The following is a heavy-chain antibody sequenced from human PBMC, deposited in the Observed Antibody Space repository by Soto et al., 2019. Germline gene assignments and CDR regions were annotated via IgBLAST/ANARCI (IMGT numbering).Heavy chain of an antibody. V-gene: IGHV3-23*01. J-gene: IGHJ4*02. CDR2: ISGSGGST. D-gene: IGHD6-6*01. CDR3: AKGSDLLTSMAAHPGPPDY. CDR1: GFTFSSYA. Sequence: GGSLRLSCAASGFTFSSYAMSWVRQAPGKGLEWVSAISGSGGSTYYADSVKGRFTISRDNSKNTLYLQMNSLRAEDTAVYYCAKGSDLLTSMAAHPGPPDYWGQGT.